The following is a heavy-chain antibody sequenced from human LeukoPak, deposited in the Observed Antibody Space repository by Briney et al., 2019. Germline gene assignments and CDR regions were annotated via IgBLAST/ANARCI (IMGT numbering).Heavy chain of an antibody. J-gene: IGHJ4*02. Sequence: SVKVSCKASGGTFSSYAISWVRQAPGQGLEWMGGIIPIFGTANYAQKFQGRVTITADESTSTAYMELNSLRAEDTAVYYCARDALGSWSPSGDYWGQGTLVTVSS. CDR1: GGTFSSYA. CDR3: ARDALGSWSPSGDY. CDR2: IIPIFGTA. D-gene: IGHD6-13*01. V-gene: IGHV1-69*01.